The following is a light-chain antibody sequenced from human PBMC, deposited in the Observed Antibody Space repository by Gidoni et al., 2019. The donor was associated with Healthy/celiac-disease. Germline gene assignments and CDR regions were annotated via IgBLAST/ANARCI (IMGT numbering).Light chain of an antibody. V-gene: IGLV2-14*03. CDR2: DVS. CDR1: SSDVGGYNY. Sequence: SSDVGGYNYVSWYQQHPGKAPKLMIYDVSNRPSGVSNRFSGSKSGNTASLTISGLQAEDEADYYCSSYTSSSTLYVFGTGTKVTVL. CDR3: SSYTSSSTLYV. J-gene: IGLJ1*01.